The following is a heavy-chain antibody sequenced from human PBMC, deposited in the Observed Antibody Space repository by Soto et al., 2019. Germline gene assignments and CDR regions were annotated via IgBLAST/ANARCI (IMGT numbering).Heavy chain of an antibody. Sequence: SETLSLTCTVSGGSISSYYWSWIRQPPGKGLEWIGYIYYSGSTNYNPSLKSRVTISVDTSKNQFSLKLSSVTAADTAVYYCARDGGYCSSTSCYTYYYYGMDVWGQGTTV. V-gene: IGHV4-59*01. CDR2: IYYSGST. D-gene: IGHD2-2*02. CDR3: ARDGGYCSSTSCYTYYYYGMDV. J-gene: IGHJ6*02. CDR1: GGSISSYY.